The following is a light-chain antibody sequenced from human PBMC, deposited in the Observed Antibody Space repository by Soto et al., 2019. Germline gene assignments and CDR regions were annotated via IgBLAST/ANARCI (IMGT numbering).Light chain of an antibody. Sequence: EIMMMQSPATLSVSPGERATLSCRASQSVSSNLAWYQQKPGQAPRLLIYGASTRATAIPARFSGGGSGTEFTLTISSLQSEDFAVYYCQHYYNWPRTFGQGTKVDIK. CDR2: GAS. V-gene: IGKV3-15*01. CDR1: QSVSSN. J-gene: IGKJ1*01. CDR3: QHYYNWPRT.